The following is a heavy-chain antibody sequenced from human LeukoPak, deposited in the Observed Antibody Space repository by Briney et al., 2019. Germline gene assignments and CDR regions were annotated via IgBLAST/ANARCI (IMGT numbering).Heavy chain of an antibody. V-gene: IGHV4-39*07. Sequence: SETLSLTCTVSGGSISSGGYSWSWIRQPPGKGLEWIGEINHSGSTNYNPSLKSRVTISVDTSKNQFSLKLSSVTAADTAVYYCARGRDMITFGGVIVILGPVYFDYWGQGTLVTVSS. CDR2: INHSGST. D-gene: IGHD3-16*02. J-gene: IGHJ4*02. CDR3: ARGRDMITFGGVIVILGPVYFDY. CDR1: GGSISSGGYS.